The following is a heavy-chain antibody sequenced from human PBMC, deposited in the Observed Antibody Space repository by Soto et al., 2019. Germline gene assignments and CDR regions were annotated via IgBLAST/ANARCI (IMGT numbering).Heavy chain of an antibody. V-gene: IGHV1-69*12. CDR2: ISPVFGSA. D-gene: IGHD3-22*01. CDR1: GATLNTFINYG. Sequence: QVQLVQSGAEVKKPGSSVKVSCEASGATLNTFINYGITWVRQAPGQGLEWMGGISPVFGSAHYAQKFQGRVTIGEDESPRPAYMELRSLRSDDTAVYFCARGGATKIVVVLYDAFEIWGQGTMVTVSS. CDR3: ARGGATKIVVVLYDAFEI. J-gene: IGHJ3*02.